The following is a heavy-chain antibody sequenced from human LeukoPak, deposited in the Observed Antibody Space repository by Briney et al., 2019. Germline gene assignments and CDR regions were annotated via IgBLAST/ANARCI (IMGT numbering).Heavy chain of an antibody. D-gene: IGHD1-1*01. CDR3: ARIPTNEGHLPAKGAFDI. CDR2: INHSGST. J-gene: IGHJ3*02. CDR1: GGSFSGYY. Sequence: SETLSLTCAVYGGSFSGYYWSWIRQPPGKGLEWIGEINHSGSTNYNPSLKSRVTISVDTSKNQFSLKLSSVTAADTAVYYCARIPTNEGHLPAKGAFDIWGQGTMVTVSS. V-gene: IGHV4-34*01.